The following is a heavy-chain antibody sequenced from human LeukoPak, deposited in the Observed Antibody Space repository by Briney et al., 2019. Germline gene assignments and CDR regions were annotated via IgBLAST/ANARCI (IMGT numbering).Heavy chain of an antibody. CDR1: GVTFSSYS. Sequence: GGSLRLSCAASGVTFSSYSMNWVRQAPGKGLEWVSYISSSSSIIYYADSVKGRFTISRDNAKNSLYLQMNSLRAEDTAVYYCAREEGKTGTYYFDYWGQGTLVTVSS. CDR3: AREEGKTGTYYFDY. D-gene: IGHD1-1*01. V-gene: IGHV3-48*01. CDR2: ISSSSSII. J-gene: IGHJ4*02.